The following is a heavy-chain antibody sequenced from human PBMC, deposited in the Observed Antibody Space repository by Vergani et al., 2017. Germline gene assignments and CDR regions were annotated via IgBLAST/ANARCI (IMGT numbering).Heavy chain of an antibody. CDR2: ISAYNGNT. CDR3: AXDAPRLAVAGILGNWFEP. D-gene: IGHD6-19*01. Sequence: QVQLVQSGAEVKKPGASVKVSCKASGYTFTSYGISWVRQAPGQGLEWMGWISAYNGNTNYAQKLQGRVTMTTDTSTSTAYMELRSLRSDDTAVYYCAXDAPRLAVAGILGNWFEPWGQGTLVTVSS. V-gene: IGHV1-18*01. J-gene: IGHJ5*02. CDR1: GYTFTSYG.